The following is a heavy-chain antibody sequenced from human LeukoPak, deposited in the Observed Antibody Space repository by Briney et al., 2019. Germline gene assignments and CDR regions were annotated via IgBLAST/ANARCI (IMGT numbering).Heavy chain of an antibody. D-gene: IGHD3-22*01. Sequence: GGSLRLSCAASGXTFSNYWMHWVRQAPGKGLVWVSRINSDGSTTSHADSVKGRFTISRDNAKNTLYLQMNSLRAEDTAVYYCAAYDSSGYSGKYFQHWGQGTLVTVSS. J-gene: IGHJ1*01. CDR1: GXTFSNYW. CDR3: AAYDSSGYSGKYFQH. CDR2: INSDGSTT. V-gene: IGHV3-74*01.